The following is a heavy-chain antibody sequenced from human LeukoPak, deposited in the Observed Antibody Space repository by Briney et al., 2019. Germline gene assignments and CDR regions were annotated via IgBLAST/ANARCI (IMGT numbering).Heavy chain of an antibody. D-gene: IGHD3-16*02. V-gene: IGHV3-15*01. CDR1: GFTFSNAW. CDR2: IKGKTAGTTT. J-gene: IGHJ4*02. Sequence: GGSLRLSCAASGFTFSNAWMSWVRQAPGKGLEWVGPIKGKTAGTTTDYAAPVQGRFTISRDDSKNTLYLQMNSLKTEDTAVYYCTTDRYYDYVWGSYRYTSFGYWGQGTLVTVSS. CDR3: TTDRYYDYVWGSYRYTSFGY.